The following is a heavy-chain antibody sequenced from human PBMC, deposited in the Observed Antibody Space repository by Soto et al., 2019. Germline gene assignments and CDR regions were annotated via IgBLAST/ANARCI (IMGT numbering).Heavy chain of an antibody. D-gene: IGHD4-17*01. CDR2: ISSSSSTI. J-gene: IGHJ4*02. CDR3: ARDLNYGLFDY. Sequence: EVQLVESGGGLVQPGGSLRLCCAASRFTFSSYSMNWVRQAPGKGLEWVSYISSSSSTIYYADSVKGRFTISRDNAKNSLYLQMNCLRAEDTAVYYCARDLNYGLFDYWGQGTLVTVSS. V-gene: IGHV3-48*01. CDR1: RFTFSSYS.